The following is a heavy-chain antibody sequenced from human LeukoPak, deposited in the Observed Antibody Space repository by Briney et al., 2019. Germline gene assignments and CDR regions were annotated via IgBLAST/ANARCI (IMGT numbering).Heavy chain of an antibody. CDR3: AKGYYYDGTGYSHG. J-gene: IGHJ4*02. CDR2: IRSDESNK. CDR1: RFTFDKYD. D-gene: IGHD3-22*01. V-gene: IGHV3-30*02. Sequence: GSLGLHCATSRFTFDKYDMHWVRQAPGKGLQWVALIRSDESNKYYADSVKGRFTISRDNSKNTLYLQMNSLRGDDTALYYCAKGYYYDGTGYSHGWGQGTLVTVSS.